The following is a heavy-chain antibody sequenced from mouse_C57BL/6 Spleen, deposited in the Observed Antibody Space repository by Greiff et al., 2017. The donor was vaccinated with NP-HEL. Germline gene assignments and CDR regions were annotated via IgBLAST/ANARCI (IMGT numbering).Heavy chain of an antibody. D-gene: IGHD1-1*01. CDR3: ARHEEGYYGSSPWYVDV. V-gene: IGHV1-62-2*01. J-gene: IGHJ1*03. Sequence: QVQLQQSGAELVKPGASVKLSCKASGYTFTEYTIHWVKQRSGQGLEWIGWFYPGSGSIKYNEKFKDKATLTADKSSSTVYMELSRLTSEDSAVYFCARHEEGYYGSSPWYVDVWGTGTTVTVSS. CDR1: GYTFTEYT. CDR2: FYPGSGSI.